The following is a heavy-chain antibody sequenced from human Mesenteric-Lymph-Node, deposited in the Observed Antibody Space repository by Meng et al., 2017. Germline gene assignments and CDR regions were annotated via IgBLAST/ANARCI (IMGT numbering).Heavy chain of an antibody. V-gene: IGHV3-23*01. D-gene: IGHD3-10*01. Sequence: GGSLRLSCAASGFTVSSNYMSWVRQAPGKGLEWVSAISGSGGSTYYADSVKGRFTISRDNSKNTLYLQMNSLRAEDTAVYYCANLPREDISYYGSDAFDIWGQGTMVTVSS. CDR2: ISGSGGST. CDR1: GFTVSSNY. CDR3: ANLPREDISYYGSDAFDI. J-gene: IGHJ3*02.